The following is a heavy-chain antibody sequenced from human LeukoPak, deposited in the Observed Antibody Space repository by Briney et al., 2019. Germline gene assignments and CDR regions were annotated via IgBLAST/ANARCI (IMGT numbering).Heavy chain of an antibody. Sequence: GASVKISCKVSGYTLRELSMHWVRQAPGKGLEWMGGFDPEDGETIYAQKFQGRVTMTEDTSTDTAYMELSSLRSEDTAVYYCATVWEPMGCCAFDIWGQGTMVTVSS. D-gene: IGHD1-26*01. CDR3: ATVWEPMGCCAFDI. V-gene: IGHV1-24*01. CDR2: FDPEDGET. CDR1: GYTLRELS. J-gene: IGHJ3*02.